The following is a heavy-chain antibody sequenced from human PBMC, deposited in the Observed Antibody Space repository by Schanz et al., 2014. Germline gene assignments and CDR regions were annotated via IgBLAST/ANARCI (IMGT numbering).Heavy chain of an antibody. Sequence: EVQLVESGGGLVQPGGSLRLSCAASGFTFSSYAMSWVRQAPGKGLEWVSAISGSGGSTYYADSVKGRFTISRDSSKNTLYLQMNSLRPEDTAIYYCAKNQYDDVDLSSFYFDFWGQGTLVTVS. J-gene: IGHJ4*02. CDR3: AKNQYDDVDLSSFYFDF. V-gene: IGHV3-23*04. D-gene: IGHD3-10*02. CDR2: ISGSGGST. CDR1: GFTFSSYA.